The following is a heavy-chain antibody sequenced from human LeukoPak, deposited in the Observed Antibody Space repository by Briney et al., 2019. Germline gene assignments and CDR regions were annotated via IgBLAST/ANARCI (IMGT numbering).Heavy chain of an antibody. D-gene: IGHD3-9*01. CDR1: GYSISSGYY. V-gene: IGHV4-38-2*02. Sequence: SETLSLTCTVSGYSISSGYYWGWIRQPPGMGLEWIGSLYHSGSTYYNPSLKSRVTISVDTSKNQFSLKLSSVTAADTAVYYCARNIRYFDWSYYFDYWGQGTLVTVS. J-gene: IGHJ4*02. CDR3: ARNIRYFDWSYYFDY. CDR2: LYHSGST.